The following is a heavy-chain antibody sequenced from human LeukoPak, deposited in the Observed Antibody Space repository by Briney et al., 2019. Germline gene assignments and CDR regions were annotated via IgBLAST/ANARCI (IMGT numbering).Heavy chain of an antibody. Sequence: GRSLRLSCAASGFTFSSYSMHWVRQVPGKGLDWVTRISYDASEKYYADSVKGRFTISRDNSKNTLHLQMNSLRTEDTALYYCARDNGEGYFGSSSFDYWGQGILVIVSS. CDR3: ARDNGEGYFGSSSFDY. J-gene: IGHJ4*02. CDR2: ISYDASEK. CDR1: GFTFSSYS. V-gene: IGHV3-30*04. D-gene: IGHD3-10*01.